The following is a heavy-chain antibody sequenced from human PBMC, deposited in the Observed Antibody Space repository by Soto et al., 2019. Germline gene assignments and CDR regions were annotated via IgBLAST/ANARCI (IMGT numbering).Heavy chain of an antibody. CDR3: ARVTMVRSGFDY. D-gene: IGHD3-10*01. CDR1: GFTFSSYG. Sequence: GGSLRLSCAASGFTFSSYGMHWVRQAPGKGLEWVAVIWYDGSNKYYADSVKGRFTISRDNSKNTLYLQMNSLRAEDTAVYYCARVTMVRSGFDYWGQGTLVTVSS. CDR2: IWYDGSNK. J-gene: IGHJ4*02. V-gene: IGHV3-33*01.